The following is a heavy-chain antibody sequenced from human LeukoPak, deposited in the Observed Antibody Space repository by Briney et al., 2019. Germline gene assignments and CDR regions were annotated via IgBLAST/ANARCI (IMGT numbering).Heavy chain of an antibody. CDR1: GGTFTNNYA. V-gene: IGHV1-69*10. Sequence: ASVKVSCKSSGGTFTNNYAISWVRQAPGQGLEWMGGIVPLLGTANSAHRFQGRVTITADKSTSTAYMELSSLRSEDTAVYYCASMEGYGDYDYYYYYYMDVWGKGTTVTVSS. CDR3: ASMEGYGDYDYYYYYYMDV. CDR2: IVPLLGTA. D-gene: IGHD4-17*01. J-gene: IGHJ6*03.